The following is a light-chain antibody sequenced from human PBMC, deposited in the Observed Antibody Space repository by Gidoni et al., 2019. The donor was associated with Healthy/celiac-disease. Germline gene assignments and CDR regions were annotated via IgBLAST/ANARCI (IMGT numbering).Light chain of an antibody. Sequence: QSALTPPASVSGSPGQSITISCTGTSSDVGSYNLVSWYQQHPGKAPKLMIYEGSKRPSGVSNRFSGSKSGNTASLTIAGLQAEDEADYYCCSYAGSPYVFGTGTKVTVL. CDR2: EGS. CDR1: SSDVGSYNL. J-gene: IGLJ1*01. V-gene: IGLV2-23*01. CDR3: CSYAGSPYV.